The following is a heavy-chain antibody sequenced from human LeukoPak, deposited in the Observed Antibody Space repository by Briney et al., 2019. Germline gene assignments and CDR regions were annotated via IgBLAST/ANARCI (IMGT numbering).Heavy chain of an antibody. D-gene: IGHD5-24*01. Sequence: ASVNVSCKASGGTFSSYAISWVRQAPGQGLEWMGGIIPIFGTANYAQKFQGRVTITADESTSTAYMELSSLRSEDTAVYYCARGPVEMASLYFDYWGQGTLVTVSS. CDR3: ARGPVEMASLYFDY. CDR2: IIPIFGTA. V-gene: IGHV1-69*13. J-gene: IGHJ4*02. CDR1: GGTFSSYA.